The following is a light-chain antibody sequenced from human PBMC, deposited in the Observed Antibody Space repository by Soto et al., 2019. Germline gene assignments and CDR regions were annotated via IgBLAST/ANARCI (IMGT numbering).Light chain of an antibody. CDR2: GAS. Sequence: DIVLTQSPGTLSLSPGERAALSCRASQSVSSSYLAWYQQKPGQAPRLLIHGASTRAPGFPARFSGSGSGTDFTLTISSLEPEDFGVFYCQPRFDWPKITFGQGTRLEIK. CDR1: QSVSSSY. CDR3: QPRFDWPKIT. V-gene: IGKV3D-20*02. J-gene: IGKJ5*01.